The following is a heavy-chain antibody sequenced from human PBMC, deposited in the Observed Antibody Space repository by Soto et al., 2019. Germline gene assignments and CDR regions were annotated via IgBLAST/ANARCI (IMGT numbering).Heavy chain of an antibody. CDR1: GGTFSSYT. V-gene: IGHV1-69*04. J-gene: IGHJ3*02. Sequence: SVKVSCKASGGTFSSYTISWVRQSPGQGLEWMGRIIPILGIANYAQKFQGRVTITADKSTSTAYMELSSLRSEDTAVYYCARDRGYCSSTSCPRPGAFDIWGQGTMVTVSS. CDR3: ARDRGYCSSTSCPRPGAFDI. CDR2: IIPILGIA. D-gene: IGHD2-2*01.